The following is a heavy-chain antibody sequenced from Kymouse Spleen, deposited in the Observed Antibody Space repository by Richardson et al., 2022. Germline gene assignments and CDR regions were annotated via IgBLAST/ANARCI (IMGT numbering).Heavy chain of an antibody. CDR2: INHSGST. CDR1: GGSFSGYY. D-gene: IGHD1-7*01. J-gene: IGHJ4*02. V-gene: IGHV4-34*01. CDR3: ARGLELNFDY. Sequence: QVQLQQWGAGLLKPSETLSLTCAVYGGSFSGYYWSWIRQPPGKGLEWIGEINHSGSTNYNPSLKSRVTISVDTSKNQFSLKLSSVTAADTAVYYCARGLELNFDYWGQGTLVTVSS.